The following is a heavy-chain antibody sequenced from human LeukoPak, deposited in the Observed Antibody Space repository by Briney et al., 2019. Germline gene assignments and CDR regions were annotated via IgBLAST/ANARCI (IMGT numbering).Heavy chain of an antibody. CDR3: AREYYYGSGSYSAWFDP. CDR1: GYTFTSYD. J-gene: IGHJ5*02. CDR2: MNPNSGNT. D-gene: IGHD3-10*01. V-gene: IGHV1-8*01. Sequence: ASVKVSCKASGYTFTSYDINGVRQATGQGLEWMGWMNPNSGNTGYAQKFQGRVTMTRNTSISTAYMELSSLRSEDTAVYYCAREYYYGSGSYSAWFDPWGQETLVTVSS.